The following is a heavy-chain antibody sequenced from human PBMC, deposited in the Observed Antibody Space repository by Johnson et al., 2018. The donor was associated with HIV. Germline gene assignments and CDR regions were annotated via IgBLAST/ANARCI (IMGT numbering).Heavy chain of an antibody. D-gene: IGHD6-13*01. CDR2: ISYDGSNK. CDR3: ASLIAAAGDDAFDI. V-gene: IGHV3-30-3*01. CDR1: GFTFSSYA. Sequence: QVQLVESGGGLVKPVGSLRLSCAASGFTFSSYAMHWVRQAPGKVLEWVAVISYDGSNKYYADSVKGRFTISRDNSKNTLYLQMNSLRAEDTAVYYCASLIAAAGDDAFDIWGQGTMVTVSS. J-gene: IGHJ3*02.